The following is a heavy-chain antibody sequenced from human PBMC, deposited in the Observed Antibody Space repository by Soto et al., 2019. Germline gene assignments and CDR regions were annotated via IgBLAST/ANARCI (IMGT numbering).Heavy chain of an antibody. Sequence: QLQLQESGPGLVKPSETLSLTCTVSGGSISSSSYYWGWIRQPPGKGLEWIGSIYYSGSTYYNPSLKSRVTISVDTSKNQFSLKLSSVTAADTAVYYCVGYGSTLGMDVWGQGTTVTVSS. CDR2: IYYSGST. J-gene: IGHJ6*02. V-gene: IGHV4-39*01. CDR1: GGSISSSSYY. D-gene: IGHD3-10*01. CDR3: VGYGSTLGMDV.